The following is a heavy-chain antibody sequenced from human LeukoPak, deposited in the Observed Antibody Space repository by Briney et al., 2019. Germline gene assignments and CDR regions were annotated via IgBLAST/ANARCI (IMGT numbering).Heavy chain of an antibody. V-gene: IGHV4-59*01. J-gene: IGHJ4*02. CDR3: AGGELPGPFDY. D-gene: IGHD3-10*01. CDR2: IYYSGST. Sequence: SETLSLTCTVCGGSISSYYWSWIRQPPGKGLQWIGYIYYSGSTNYNPSLKSRVTISVDTSKNQFSLKLSSVTAADTAVYYCAGGELPGPFDYWGQGTLVTVSS. CDR1: GGSISSYY.